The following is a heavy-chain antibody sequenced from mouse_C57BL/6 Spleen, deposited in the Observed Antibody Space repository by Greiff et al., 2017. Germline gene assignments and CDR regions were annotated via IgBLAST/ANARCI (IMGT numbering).Heavy chain of an antibody. Sequence: EVKVEESGGGLVQPGGSMKLSCAASGFTFSDAWMDWVRQSPEKGLEWVAEIRNKANNHATYYAESVKGRFTISRDDSKSSVYLQMNSLRAEDTGIYYCGAYYSNLAWFAYWGQGTLVTVSA. D-gene: IGHD2-5*01. J-gene: IGHJ3*01. CDR3: GAYYSNLAWFAY. CDR2: IRNKANNHAT. CDR1: GFTFSDAW. V-gene: IGHV6-6*01.